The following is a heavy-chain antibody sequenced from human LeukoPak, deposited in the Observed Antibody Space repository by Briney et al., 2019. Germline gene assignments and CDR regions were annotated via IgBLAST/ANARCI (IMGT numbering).Heavy chain of an antibody. J-gene: IGHJ2*01. CDR3: TSSPPTGTTWYFDL. V-gene: IGHV3-64*01. CDR1: GFTSSSYA. D-gene: IGHD1-7*01. CDR2: ISSNGEST. Sequence: GGSLRLSCAASGFTSSSYAMHWVRQAPGKGLEYVSAISSNGESTYYANSVKGRFTISRDNSENTLYLQMGSLRTEDMAVYYCTSSPPTGTTWYFDLWGRGTLVTVSS.